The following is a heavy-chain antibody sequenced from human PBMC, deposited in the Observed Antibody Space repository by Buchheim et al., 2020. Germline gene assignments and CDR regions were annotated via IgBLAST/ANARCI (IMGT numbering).Heavy chain of an antibody. D-gene: IGHD3-22*01. CDR1: PGSFSGYY. Sequence: QVQLQQWGAGLLKPSETLSLTCAAYPGSFSGYYWTWIRQPPGKGLEWIGEITHSGSTNYNASLKSRVTISLDTSKKQFSLKVTSVTAADTAVYYCAKDNEYYYDSSGYSNLWGQGTL. CDR2: ITHSGST. J-gene: IGHJ4*02. CDR3: AKDNEYYYDSSGYSNL. V-gene: IGHV4-34*01.